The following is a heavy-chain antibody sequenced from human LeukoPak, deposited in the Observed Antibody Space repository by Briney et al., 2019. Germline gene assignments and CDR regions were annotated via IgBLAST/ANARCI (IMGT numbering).Heavy chain of an antibody. CDR2: IFYSGRT. CDR3: VRGGSVIVDSLAP. V-gene: IGHV4-30-2*01. Sequence: SEALSLTCAVSGGSISSGGYSWSWIRQPPGKGLEWIGYIFYSGRTYYNPSLKSRATISVDRSKNQFSLKLSSVTAADTAVYYCVRGGSVIVDSLAPWGQGLLVTVSS. CDR1: GGSISSGGYS. J-gene: IGHJ5*02. D-gene: IGHD2-15*01.